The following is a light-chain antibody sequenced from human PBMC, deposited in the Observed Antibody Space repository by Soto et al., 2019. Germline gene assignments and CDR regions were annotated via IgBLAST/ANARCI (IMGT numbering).Light chain of an antibody. Sequence: AIEVTQSQSSLSASVGDRVTISCRTSQGFGSPLAWYKQNPGKPPRLLIYDGSTLQSGVPTRLSGSGSGTEFTLTISSLKPDDFATYYCQQYNSYRTFGQGTKVDIK. CDR3: QQYNSYRT. J-gene: IGKJ1*01. V-gene: IGKV1-13*02. CDR1: QGFGSP. CDR2: DGS.